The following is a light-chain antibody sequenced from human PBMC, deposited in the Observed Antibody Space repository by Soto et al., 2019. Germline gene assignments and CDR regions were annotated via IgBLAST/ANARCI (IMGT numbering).Light chain of an antibody. CDR3: SSYAGSNNYV. CDR2: EVS. Sequence: QSVLTQPPSASGSPGQSVTISCPGTSSDVGGYNYVSWYQQHPGKAPKLMIYEVSKRPSGVPDRFSGSKSGNTASLTVSGLQAGDEADYYCSSYAGSNNYVFGTGTKVTVL. CDR1: SSDVGGYNY. V-gene: IGLV2-8*01. J-gene: IGLJ1*01.